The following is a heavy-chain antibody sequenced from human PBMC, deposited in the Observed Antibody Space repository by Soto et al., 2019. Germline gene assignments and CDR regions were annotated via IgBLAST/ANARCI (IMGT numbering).Heavy chain of an antibody. CDR2: IKQDGSEK. CDR3: GRDSYYDFWSGTVGYGMDV. D-gene: IGHD3-3*01. V-gene: IGHV3-7*03. Sequence: EVQLVESGGGLVQPGGSLRLSCAASGFIFSSYWMSWVRQAPGKGLEWVANIKQDGSEKYYVDSVKGRFTISRDNAKNSLYLQMNSLRVEDTAVYYCGRDSYYDFWSGTVGYGMDVWGQGTTVTVSS. J-gene: IGHJ6*02. CDR1: GFIFSSYW.